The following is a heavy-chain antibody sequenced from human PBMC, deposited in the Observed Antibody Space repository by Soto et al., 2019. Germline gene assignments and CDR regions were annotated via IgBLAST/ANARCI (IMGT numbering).Heavy chain of an antibody. V-gene: IGHV3-9*01. CDR1: GFSFDDYG. CDR2: ISWNCGSI. J-gene: IGHJ4*02. D-gene: IGHD5-18*01. CDR3: AKAVGSYGNFDY. Sequence: EVQLVESGGGLVQPGRSLRLSCAASGFSFDDYGMHWGLQAPGEGLEWVSGISWNCGSIGYAESVKGRFTISRDNAKNSLYLQMNSLRAEDTALYYCAKAVGSYGNFDYWGQGTLVTVSS.